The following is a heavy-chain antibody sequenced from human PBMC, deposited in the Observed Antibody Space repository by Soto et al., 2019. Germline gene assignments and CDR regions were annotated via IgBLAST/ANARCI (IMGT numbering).Heavy chain of an antibody. V-gene: IGHV1-3*01. CDR2: INAGNGDT. CDR3: ARGPPFRVLKFSWFYYMDV. J-gene: IGHJ6*03. Sequence: ASVKVSCKASAYTFTSYAMHWVRQAPGQRLEWMGWINAGNGDTKYSQKLQGRVTITRDTSASTAYMELNSLRSEDTAVYYCARGPPFRVLKFSWFYYMDVWGKGTTVTVSS. D-gene: IGHD2-8*01. CDR1: AYTFTSYA.